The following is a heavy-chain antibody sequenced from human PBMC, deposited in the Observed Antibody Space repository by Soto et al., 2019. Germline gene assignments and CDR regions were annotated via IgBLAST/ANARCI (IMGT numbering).Heavy chain of an antibody. J-gene: IGHJ3*02. V-gene: IGHV1-18*01. CDR2: ISAYNGNT. CDR1: GYTFTSYG. D-gene: IGHD3-10*01. CDR3: ARLKYYYGSGNYAFDI. Sequence: ASVKVSCKASGYTFTSYGISWVRQAPGQGLEWMGWISAYNGNTNYAQKLQGRVTMTTDTSTSTAYMELRSLRSDDTALYYCARLKYYYGSGNYAFDIWGQGTMVTVSS.